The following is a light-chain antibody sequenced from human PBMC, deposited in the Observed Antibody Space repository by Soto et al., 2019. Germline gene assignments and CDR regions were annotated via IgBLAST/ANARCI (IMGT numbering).Light chain of an antibody. V-gene: IGKV3-15*01. CDR2: DAS. Sequence: EIVITQAPATLSVSPGERATLSCRASQNVNNNLAWYQHKPGQAPRLLIYDASTRATGIPARFRGSGSGTEFTLTISSLQSEDFAFYYCKQHNDWWTFGQGTKVEIK. CDR3: KQHNDWWT. CDR1: QNVNNN. J-gene: IGKJ1*01.